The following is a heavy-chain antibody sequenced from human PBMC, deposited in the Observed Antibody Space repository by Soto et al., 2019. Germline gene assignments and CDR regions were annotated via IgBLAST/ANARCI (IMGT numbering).Heavy chain of an antibody. J-gene: IGHJ4*02. CDR3: ARYLDGDYPGDFDY. CDR2: IWYDGSNK. CDR1: GFTFSSYG. Sequence: QVQLVESGGGVVQPGRSLRLSCAASGFTFSSYGMHWVRQAPGKGLEWVAVIWYDGSNKYYADYVKGRFTISRDNSKNTLYLQMNSLRAEDTAVYYCARYLDGDYPGDFDYWGQGTMVTVSS. V-gene: IGHV3-33*01. D-gene: IGHD4-17*01.